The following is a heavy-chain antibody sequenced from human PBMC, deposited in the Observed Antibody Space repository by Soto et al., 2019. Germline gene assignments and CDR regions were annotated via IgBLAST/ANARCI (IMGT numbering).Heavy chain of an antibody. CDR2: IYPGDPDT. J-gene: IGHJ6*02. CDR3: ARHMVSRWLVPVDV. Sequence: GESLKIACQGSVYKFSIYWIAWVRQMPGQGLEWMGIIYPGDPDTRYSPSFQGQVTISADKSISTAYLQWNSLKASDTATYYCARHMVSRWLVPVDVWGQGTTVTVSS. CDR1: VYKFSIYW. D-gene: IGHD6-19*01. V-gene: IGHV5-51*01.